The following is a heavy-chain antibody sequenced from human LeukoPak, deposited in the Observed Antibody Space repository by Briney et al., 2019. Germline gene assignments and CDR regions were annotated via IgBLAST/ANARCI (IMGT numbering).Heavy chain of an antibody. J-gene: IGHJ4*02. Sequence: ASVKVSCKASGYTFTGYYMHWVRQAPGQGLEWMGWINPNSGDTNYAQKFQGRVTMIRDTSINTAYMELSRLRSDDTAVYYCARDRSPAPGRSYGRGHFDYWGQGTLVTVSS. CDR2: INPNSGDT. D-gene: IGHD5-18*01. CDR3: ARDRSPAPGRSYGRGHFDY. CDR1: GYTFTGYY. V-gene: IGHV1-2*02.